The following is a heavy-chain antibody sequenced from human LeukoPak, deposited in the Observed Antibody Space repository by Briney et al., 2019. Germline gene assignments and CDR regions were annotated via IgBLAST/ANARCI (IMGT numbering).Heavy chain of an antibody. D-gene: IGHD3-10*01. Sequence: SETLSLTCTVSGGSVSSGSYYWSWIRQHPGKGLEWIGYIYSSGSTNYNPSLKSRVTISVDASKTQFSLKLSSVTAADTAVYYCARSYASGSYPYWGQGTLVTVSS. CDR2: IYSSGST. CDR1: GGSVSSGSYY. CDR3: ARSYASGSYPY. J-gene: IGHJ4*02. V-gene: IGHV4-61*01.